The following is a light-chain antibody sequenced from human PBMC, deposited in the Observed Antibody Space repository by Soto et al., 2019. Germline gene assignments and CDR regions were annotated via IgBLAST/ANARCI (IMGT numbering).Light chain of an antibody. CDR2: KAS. J-gene: IGKJ1*01. CDR1: QSISSW. CDR3: QCYSSYPWT. V-gene: IGKV1-5*03. Sequence: DIQMTQSPSTLSASVGDRVTITCRASQSISSWLAWYQQKPGKAPKLLIYKASSLESGVPSRFSGSGSGTEFTLTISSLQPDDFGTYYCQCYSSYPWTFGQGTKVDI.